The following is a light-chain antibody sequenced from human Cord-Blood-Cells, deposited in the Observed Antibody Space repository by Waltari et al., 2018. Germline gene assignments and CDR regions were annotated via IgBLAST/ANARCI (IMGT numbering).Light chain of an antibody. CDR1: QSVSRY. V-gene: IGKV3-11*01. CDR2: DAS. Sequence: EIVLTQPPATLSLSPGERATLSCRASQSVSRYLAWYKQKPGQAPRLLIYDASNRATGIPARFSGSGSGTDFTLTISSLEPEDFAVYYCQQRSNWPVTFGQGTRLEIK. J-gene: IGKJ5*01. CDR3: QQRSNWPVT.